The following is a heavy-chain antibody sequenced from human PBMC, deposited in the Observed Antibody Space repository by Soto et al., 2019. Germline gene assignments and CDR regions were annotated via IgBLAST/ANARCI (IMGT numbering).Heavy chain of an antibody. CDR1: GFTFSSHA. D-gene: IGHD3-16*01. CDR2: IHSIRSII. CDR3: ARDARNADYDY. V-gene: IGHV3-48*02. Sequence: EVQLVESGGGLVQPGGSLRLSCAVSGFTFSSHAMNWVRQAPGKGLEWVAYIHSIRSIIYYADSVKGRFTISRDNAKNSLYLQRDSLRDEDTAVYYCARDARNADYDYWGQGTLVTVPS. J-gene: IGHJ4*02.